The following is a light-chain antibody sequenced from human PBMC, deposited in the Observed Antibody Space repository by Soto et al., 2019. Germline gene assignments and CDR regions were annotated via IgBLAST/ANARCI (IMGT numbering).Light chain of an antibody. CDR1: QTIIGY. Sequence: DIQMTQSPSSLSASIGDSVTITCRASQTIIGYLNWYQQKPGKAPRLLINAASNLQSGVPSRFRGSGSETDFTLTITSLQPEDFATYYGQQSYTTPRTFGQGTKVEIQ. CDR3: QQSYTTPRT. CDR2: AAS. V-gene: IGKV1-39*01. J-gene: IGKJ1*01.